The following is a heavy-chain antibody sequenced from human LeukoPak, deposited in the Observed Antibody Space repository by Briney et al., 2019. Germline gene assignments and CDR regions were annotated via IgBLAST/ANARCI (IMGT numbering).Heavy chain of an antibody. J-gene: IGHJ5*02. V-gene: IGHV1-2*02. CDR3: GLVTSGNWWFDP. D-gene: IGHD2-21*02. CDR2: INPNSGGT. CDR1: GYTFTVYH. Sequence: ASVKVSCKTSGYTFTVYHVHWVRQAPGQGLEWMAWINPNSGGTNYAQKLQGRVTMTRDTSISTVYMELSSLRSDDTAVYYCGLVTSGNWWFDPWGQGTLVTVSS.